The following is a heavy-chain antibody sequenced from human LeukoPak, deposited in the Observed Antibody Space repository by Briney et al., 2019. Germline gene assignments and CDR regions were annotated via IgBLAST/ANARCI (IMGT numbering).Heavy chain of an antibody. CDR1: GGSFSDSY. J-gene: IGHJ1*01. Sequence: PSETLSLTCAVYGGSFSDSYWDWIRQPPGKGLEWIGTIYYSGRTYYSPSLKSRVTMSVDPSNNQFSLNLRSVTAADTAVYYCARRRYYDGSGYLEWGQGTLLSVSS. CDR3: ARRRYYDGSGYLE. CDR2: IYYSGRT. V-gene: IGHV4-34*01. D-gene: IGHD3-22*01.